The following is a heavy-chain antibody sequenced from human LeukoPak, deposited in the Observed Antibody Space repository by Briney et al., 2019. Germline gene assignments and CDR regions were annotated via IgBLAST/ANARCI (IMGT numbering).Heavy chain of an antibody. Sequence: ASVKVSCKVSGYTLTELSMHGVRQAGGKGREGMGGFDPEDGETIYAQKFQGRVTMTEATSTDTAYMELSSLRSEDTAVYYCARKMSNYYDSSGYGLDYWGQGTLVTVSS. D-gene: IGHD3-22*01. J-gene: IGHJ4*02. V-gene: IGHV1-24*01. CDR2: FDPEDGET. CDR1: GYTLTELS. CDR3: ARKMSNYYDSSGYGLDY.